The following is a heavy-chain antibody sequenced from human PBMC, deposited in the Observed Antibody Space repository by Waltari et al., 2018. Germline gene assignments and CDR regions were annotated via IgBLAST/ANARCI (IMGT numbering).Heavy chain of an antibody. V-gene: IGHV3-30*18. D-gene: IGHD3-16*01. Sequence: QVQLVESGGGVVQPGRSLRLSCAASGFTFSSYGMHWVRKAPGKGLEWVAVIWYDGSNKYYADSVKGRFTISRDNSKNTLYLQMNSLRAEDTAMYYCAKVLRGSRALVDYWGQGTLVTVSS. CDR3: AKVLRGSRALVDY. CDR2: IWYDGSNK. J-gene: IGHJ4*02. CDR1: GFTFSSYG.